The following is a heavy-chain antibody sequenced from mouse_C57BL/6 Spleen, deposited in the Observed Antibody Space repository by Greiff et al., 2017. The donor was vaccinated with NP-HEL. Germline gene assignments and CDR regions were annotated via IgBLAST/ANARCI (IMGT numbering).Heavy chain of an antibody. CDR1: GYTFTSYW. CDR3: AHYYGSSYERYFDV. V-gene: IGHV1-72*01. D-gene: IGHD1-1*01. Sequence: QVHVKQPGAELVKPGASVKLSCKASGYTFTSYWMHWVKQRPGRGLEWIGRIDPNSGGTKYNEKFKSKATLTVDKPSSTAYMQLSSLTSEDSAVYYCAHYYGSSYERYFDVWGTGTTVTVSS. CDR2: IDPNSGGT. J-gene: IGHJ1*03.